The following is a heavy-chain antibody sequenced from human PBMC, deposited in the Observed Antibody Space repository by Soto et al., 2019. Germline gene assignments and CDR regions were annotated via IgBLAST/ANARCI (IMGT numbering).Heavy chain of an antibody. J-gene: IGHJ4*02. CDR2: ISGSGGST. Sequence: PGGSLRLSCAASGFTFSSYAMSWVRQAPGKGLEWVSAISGSGGSTYYADSVKGRFTISRDNSKNTLYLQMNSLRAEDTAVYYCAKRRAGRHDLLRFLEWSTPLDYWGQGTLVTVSS. CDR1: GFTFSSYA. CDR3: AKRRAGRHDLLRFLEWSTPLDY. V-gene: IGHV3-23*01. D-gene: IGHD3-3*01.